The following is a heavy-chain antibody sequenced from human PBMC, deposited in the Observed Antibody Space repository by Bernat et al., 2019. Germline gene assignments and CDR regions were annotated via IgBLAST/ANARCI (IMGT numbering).Heavy chain of an antibody. Sequence: EVQLVETGGGLIQPGGSLRLSCAASGFTVSSNYMSWVRQAPGKGLEWVSVIYSGGSTYYADSVKGRFTISRDNSKNTLYLQMNSLRAEDTAVYYCARDERYSSGGGGLDAFDIWGQGTMVTVSS. CDR3: ARDERYSSGGGGLDAFDI. CDR2: IYSGGST. CDR1: GFTVSSNY. V-gene: IGHV3-53*05. J-gene: IGHJ3*02. D-gene: IGHD6-19*01.